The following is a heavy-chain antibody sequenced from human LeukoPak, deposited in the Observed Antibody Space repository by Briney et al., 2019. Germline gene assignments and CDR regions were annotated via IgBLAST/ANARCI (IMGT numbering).Heavy chain of an antibody. CDR3: ARGGIPVYYYYMHV. CDR1: GYTFTGYF. Sequence: ASVKVSCKASGYTFTGYFMRWVRQAPGQGLEWMGWINPYSGDRHYARKFQGRVTMTRDTSISTAYMELSRLTFDDTAVYYCARGGIPVYYYYMHVWGKGTTVTISS. V-gene: IGHV1-2*02. CDR2: INPYSGDR. D-gene: IGHD1-14*01. J-gene: IGHJ6*03.